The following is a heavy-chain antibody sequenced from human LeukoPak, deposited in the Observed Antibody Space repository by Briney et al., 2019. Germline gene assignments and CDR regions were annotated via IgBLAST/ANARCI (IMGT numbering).Heavy chain of an antibody. CDR3: AKGGQWLAYNWFDP. CDR2: IGGSGGST. J-gene: IGHJ5*02. Sequence: PGGSLRLSCAASGFTFSSYAMSWVRQASGKGLEWVSAIGGSGGSTYYADSVKGRYTISRDNSKNTLYLQMNSLRAEDTAVYYCAKGGQWLAYNWFDPWGQGTLVTVSS. D-gene: IGHD6-19*01. V-gene: IGHV3-23*01. CDR1: GFTFSSYA.